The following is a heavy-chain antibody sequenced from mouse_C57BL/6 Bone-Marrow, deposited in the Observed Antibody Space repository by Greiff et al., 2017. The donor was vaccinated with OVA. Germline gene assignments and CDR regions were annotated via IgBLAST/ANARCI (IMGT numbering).Heavy chain of an antibody. Sequence: DVQLVESGGGLVKPGGSLKLSCAASGFTFSSYAMSWVRQTPEKRLEWVATISDGGSYTDYPDNVKGRFTISRDNAKNTLYLQMRHLKSEDTAIYYGARWAAVRSHDYWGQGTTLTVSS. CDR2: ISDGGSYT. D-gene: IGHD1-1*01. CDR3: ARWAAVRSHDY. J-gene: IGHJ2*01. CDR1: GFTFSSYA. V-gene: IGHV5-4*01.